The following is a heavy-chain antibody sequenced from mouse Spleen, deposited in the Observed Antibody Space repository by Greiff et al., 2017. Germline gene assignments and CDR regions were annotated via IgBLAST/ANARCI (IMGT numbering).Heavy chain of an antibody. CDR2: ISSGGSYT. CDR1: GFTFSSYG. CDR3: ARHGYSNYEGYYAMDY. Sequence: EVHLVESGGDLVKPGGSLKLSCAASGFTFSSYGMSWVRQTPDKRLEWVATISSGGSYTYYPDSVKGRFTISRDNAKNTLYLQMSSLKSEDTAMYYCARHGYSNYEGYYAMDYWGQGTSVTVSS. J-gene: IGHJ4*01. D-gene: IGHD2-5*01. V-gene: IGHV5-6*01.